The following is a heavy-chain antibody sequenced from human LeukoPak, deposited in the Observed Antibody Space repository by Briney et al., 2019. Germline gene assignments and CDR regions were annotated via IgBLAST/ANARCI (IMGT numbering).Heavy chain of an antibody. D-gene: IGHD2-21*02. CDR3: ARSPNCGGDCS. CDR2: IFSDGTRT. CDR1: GFXSSTYW. Sequence: GGSLRLSCAASGFXSSTYWICWVRQAPREGVLCVSRIFSDGTRTTYADSVKGRFTISRDNAKNTLYLQMNSLRAEDTAVYYCARSPNCGGDCSWGEGTLVTVSS. J-gene: IGHJ5*02. V-gene: IGHV3-74*01.